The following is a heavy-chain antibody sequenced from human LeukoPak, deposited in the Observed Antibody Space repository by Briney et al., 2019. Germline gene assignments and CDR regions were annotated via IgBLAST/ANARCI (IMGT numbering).Heavy chain of an antibody. Sequence: GRSLRLSCAASGFTFDDYAMHWVRQAPGKGLEWVSGISWNSGSIGYADSVKGRFTISRDNAKNSLYLQMNSLRAKDTALYYSAKERGVSSWVLIPRADAFDIWGQGTMVTVSS. CDR2: ISWNSGSI. D-gene: IGHD4/OR15-4a*01. V-gene: IGHV3-9*01. CDR3: AKERGVSSWVLIPRADAFDI. J-gene: IGHJ3*02. CDR1: GFTFDDYA.